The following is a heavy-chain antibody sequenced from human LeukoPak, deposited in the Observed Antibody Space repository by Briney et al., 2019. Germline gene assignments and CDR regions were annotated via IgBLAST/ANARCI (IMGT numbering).Heavy chain of an antibody. CDR1: GFTFSSYA. CDR3: AKGLPYRSWSDFWSGFYAFDI. CDR2: ISGSGGST. V-gene: IGHV3-23*01. Sequence: GGSLRLSCAASGFTFSSYAMSWVRQAPGKGLEWVSAISGSGGSTYYADSVKGRFTISRDNSKNTLYLQMNSLRAEDTAGYYCAKGLPYRSWSDFWSGFYAFDIWGQGTMVTVSS. D-gene: IGHD3-3*01. J-gene: IGHJ3*02.